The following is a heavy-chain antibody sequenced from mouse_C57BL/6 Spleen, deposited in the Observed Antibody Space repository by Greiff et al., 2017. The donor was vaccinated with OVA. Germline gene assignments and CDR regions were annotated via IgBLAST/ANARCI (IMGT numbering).Heavy chain of an antibody. CDR3: ARDYGSTHCYAMDY. D-gene: IGHD1-1*01. V-gene: IGHV1-4*01. CDR2: INPSSGYT. Sequence: VQLQQSGAELARPGASVKMSCKASGYTFTSYTMHWVKQRPGQGLEWIGYINPSSGYTKYNQKFKDKATLTADNSSSTAYMQLSSLTSEDSAVYYCARDYGSTHCYAMDYWGQGTSGTVSS. CDR1: GYTFTSYT. J-gene: IGHJ4*01.